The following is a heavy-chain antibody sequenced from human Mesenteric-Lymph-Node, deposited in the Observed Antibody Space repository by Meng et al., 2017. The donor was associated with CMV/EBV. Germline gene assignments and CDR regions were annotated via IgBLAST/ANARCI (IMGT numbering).Heavy chain of an antibody. J-gene: IGHJ4*02. D-gene: IGHD3-10*01. CDR1: GGSISSSNW. V-gene: IGHV4-4*02. Sequence: VSGGSISSSNWWSWVRQPPGKGLEWIGEIYHSGSTNYNPSLKSRVTISVDKSKNQFSLKLSSLTAADTAVYYCARDLGSGSYFAFDYWGQGTLVTVSS. CDR2: IYHSGST. CDR3: ARDLGSGSYFAFDY.